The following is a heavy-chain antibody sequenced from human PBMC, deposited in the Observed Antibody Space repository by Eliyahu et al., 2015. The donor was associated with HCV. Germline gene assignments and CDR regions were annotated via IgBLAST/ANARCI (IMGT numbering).Heavy chain of an antibody. V-gene: IGHV4-38-2*01. Sequence: QVHLQESVPGLVRPSETLSLTXVXSGHSINTNYYWGWIRQPPGKGLEWIGSISYTGDTYYTPSLRSRVTMSLDTSKNQFSLDLTSVTAADTAIYYCARETFSNGWYPFDSWGQGSLVTVSS. CDR1: GHSINTNYY. CDR3: ARETFSNGWYPFDS. D-gene: IGHD6-19*01. J-gene: IGHJ4*02. CDR2: ISYTGDT.